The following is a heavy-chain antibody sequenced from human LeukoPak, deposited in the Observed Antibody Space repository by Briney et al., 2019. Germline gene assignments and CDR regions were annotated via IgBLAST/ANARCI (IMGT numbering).Heavy chain of an antibody. Sequence: EPGRSLRVSCAASGFTFSSYGMHWVRQAPGKGLEWVAVIWYDGSFKFYADSVKGRFTISRDTSKNTLYLEMNSLRAEDTALYFCARAPYLPVVLPAAMPPSSAFDIWGQGTMVTVSS. CDR1: GFTFSSYG. CDR3: ARAPYLPVVLPAAMPPSSAFDI. CDR2: IWYDGSFK. D-gene: IGHD2-2*01. V-gene: IGHV3-33*01. J-gene: IGHJ3*02.